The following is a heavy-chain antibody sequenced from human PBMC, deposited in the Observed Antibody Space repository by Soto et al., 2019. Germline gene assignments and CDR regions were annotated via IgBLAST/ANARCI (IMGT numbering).Heavy chain of an antibody. D-gene: IGHD3-10*01. J-gene: IGHJ6*04. CDR2: ISETRKIM. Sequence: EVQLVESGGGLAQPGGSLRLSCAASGFTFSDYGMTWVRQAPGKGLEWLSYISETRKIMWYSDSVKGRFTISRDNDKNSLYLQMNSLRAEDTAVYYCARDEGHYDSGSYGDVWGKGTTVIVTS. V-gene: IGHV3-48*01. CDR3: ARDEGHYDSGSYGDV. CDR1: GFTFSDYG.